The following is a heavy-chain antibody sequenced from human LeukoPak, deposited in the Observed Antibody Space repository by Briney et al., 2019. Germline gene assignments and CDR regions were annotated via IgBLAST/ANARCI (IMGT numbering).Heavy chain of an antibody. J-gene: IGHJ4*02. CDR2: IIPIFGTT. CDR3: ATVGSGWYPPTWATYFDY. D-gene: IGHD6-19*01. Sequence: GASVKVSCKASGGTFSRYAISWVRQVPGQGLEWIGGIIPIFGTTNYAQKFQGRVTMTEDTSTDTAYMELSSLRSEDTAVYYCATVGSGWYPPTWATYFDYWGQGTLVTVSS. V-gene: IGHV1-69*06. CDR1: GGTFSRYA.